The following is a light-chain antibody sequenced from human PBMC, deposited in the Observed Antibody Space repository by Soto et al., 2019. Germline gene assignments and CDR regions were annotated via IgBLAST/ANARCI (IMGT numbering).Light chain of an antibody. CDR3: HQYATSPIT. CDR1: QSVSDNY. CDR2: GAS. J-gene: IGKJ5*01. V-gene: IGKV3-20*01. Sequence: EIVLTQSPGTLSLSPGERATLSCRASQSVSDNYVGWYQQKPGQAPRLLIYGASIRATGIPDRFSGSGSGTDFTLTISGLEPEDVAVYYCHQYATSPITFGQGTRLEIK.